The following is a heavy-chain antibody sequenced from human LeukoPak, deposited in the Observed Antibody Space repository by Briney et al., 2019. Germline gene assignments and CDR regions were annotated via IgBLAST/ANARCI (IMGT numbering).Heavy chain of an antibody. V-gene: IGHV3-23*01. D-gene: IGHD3-22*01. CDR3: AKSGSGYYEYFQH. CDR2: ISGSGGST. CDR1: GFTFSSYA. J-gene: IGHJ1*01. Sequence: GGSLSLSCSASGFTFSSYAMHWVRQAPGKGLEWVSAISGSGGSTYYADSVKGRFTISRDNSKNTLYLQMNSLRAEDTAVYYCAKSGSGYYEYFQHWGQGTLVTVSS.